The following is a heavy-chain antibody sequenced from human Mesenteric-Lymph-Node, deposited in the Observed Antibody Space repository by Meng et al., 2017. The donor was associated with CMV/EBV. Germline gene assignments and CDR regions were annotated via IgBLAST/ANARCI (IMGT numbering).Heavy chain of an antibody. V-gene: IGHV3-73*01. CDR1: GLTFSGSA. CDR3: TRGHSGIHIYAFDI. Sequence: GESLKISCAASGLTFSGSAMHWVRQASGKGLEWVGRAANKANSYTTEYAASVKGRFTFSRDDSENSVYLQMNSLKSEDTAVYYCTRGHSGIHIYAFDIWGQGTMVTVSS. J-gene: IGHJ3*02. CDR2: AANKANSYTT. D-gene: IGHD1-26*01.